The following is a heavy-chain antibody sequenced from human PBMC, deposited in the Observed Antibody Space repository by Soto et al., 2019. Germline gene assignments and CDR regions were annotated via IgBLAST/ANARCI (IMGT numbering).Heavy chain of an antibody. CDR1: GFTFSSYS. V-gene: IGHV3-48*04. CDR3: ARDRDWAFDY. Sequence: GGSLRLSCVASGFTFSSYSMVWVRQAPGKGLEWVSYIFVDSTTIYYADSVKGRFTVSRDNAQNSLFLLINSLRAEDTAVYYCARDRDWAFDYWGRGTLVTVSS. J-gene: IGHJ4*02. CDR2: IFVDSTTI. D-gene: IGHD3-9*01.